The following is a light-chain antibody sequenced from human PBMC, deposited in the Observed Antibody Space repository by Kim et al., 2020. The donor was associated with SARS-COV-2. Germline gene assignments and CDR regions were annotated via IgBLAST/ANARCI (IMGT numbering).Light chain of an antibody. Sequence: DIQMTQSPSSVSASVGDRFTFTCRASQRISSWLAWYQQKPGKAPNLLIFAASTLQGGVPSRFSGSGSGTDFTLTISSLQPEDSATYYCQQDNSFPYTFGQGTKLEI. CDR1: QRISSW. J-gene: IGKJ2*01. V-gene: IGKV1-12*01. CDR3: QQDNSFPYT. CDR2: AAS.